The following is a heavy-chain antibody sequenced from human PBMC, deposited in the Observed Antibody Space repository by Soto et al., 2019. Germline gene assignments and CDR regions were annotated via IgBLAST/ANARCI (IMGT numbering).Heavy chain of an antibody. CDR1: GVSISSGDYY. V-gene: IGHV4-31*03. J-gene: IGHJ4*02. CDR2: IYYSGST. Sequence: TLSLPCTVAGVSISSGDYYWTWIRQHPQKGLEWIGHIYYSGSTYYNPSLKSRVTVSVDTSKNQFSLKLSSVTAADTAVYYCAREYYYDSSGFDYWGQGTLVTVSS. CDR3: AREYYYDSSGFDY. D-gene: IGHD3-22*01.